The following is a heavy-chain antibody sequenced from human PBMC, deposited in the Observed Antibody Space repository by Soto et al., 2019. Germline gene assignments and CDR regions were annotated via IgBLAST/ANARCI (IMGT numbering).Heavy chain of an antibody. CDR1: GGSITNYY. CDR3: ASHGFGPLHGLVDV. CDR2: IQYNGYS. Sequence: QVQLQESGPGLVKPSETLSLTCTVSGGSITNYYCSWFRQPPGKGLEWIGYIQYNGYSAYNLSLKRRVTMSMDTSKPQFSLMVESVTATDTAVYYCASHGFGPLHGLVDVWGHGTTVIVSS. J-gene: IGHJ6*02. V-gene: IGHV4-59*08. D-gene: IGHD3-10*01.